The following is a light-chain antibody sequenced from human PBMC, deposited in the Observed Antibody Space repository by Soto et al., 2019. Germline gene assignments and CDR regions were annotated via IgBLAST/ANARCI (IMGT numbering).Light chain of an antibody. V-gene: IGLV2-11*01. J-gene: IGLJ1*01. CDR1: SSDVGAYNY. CDR2: DVT. Sequence: QPVLTQPRSVSGSPGQSVTISCTGTSSDVGAYNYVSWYQQHPGKAPKLMIYDVTKRPSGVPDRFSGSKSGNTASLTISGLQAEDEADYHCCSYAGSYSFYVFGSGTKVTVL. CDR3: CSYAGSYSFYV.